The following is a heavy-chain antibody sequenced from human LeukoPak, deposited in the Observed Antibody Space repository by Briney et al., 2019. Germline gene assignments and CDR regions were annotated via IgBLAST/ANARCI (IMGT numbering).Heavy chain of an antibody. Sequence: PSETLSLTCAVYGGSFSGYYWSWIRQPPGKGLEWIGEINHSGSTNYNPSLKSRVTISVDTSKNQFSLKLSSVTAADTAVYYCARSSGLRYFDWLEPFDYWGQGTLVTVSS. V-gene: IGHV4-34*01. D-gene: IGHD3-9*01. CDR3: ARSSGLRYFDWLEPFDY. J-gene: IGHJ4*02. CDR2: INHSGST. CDR1: GGSFSGYY.